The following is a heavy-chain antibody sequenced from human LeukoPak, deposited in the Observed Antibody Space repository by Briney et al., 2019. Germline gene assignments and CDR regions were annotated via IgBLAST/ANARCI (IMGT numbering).Heavy chain of an antibody. CDR2: ISYDGSNK. Sequence: PGRSLRLSCAASGFTFSSYAMHWVRQAPGKGLEWVAVISYDGSNKYYADSVKGRFTISRDNSKNTLYLQMNSLRAEDTAVYYCAKLSAYIAVAGTVDYWGQGTLVTVSS. J-gene: IGHJ4*02. V-gene: IGHV3-30-3*02. CDR3: AKLSAYIAVAGTVDY. CDR1: GFTFSSYA. D-gene: IGHD6-19*01.